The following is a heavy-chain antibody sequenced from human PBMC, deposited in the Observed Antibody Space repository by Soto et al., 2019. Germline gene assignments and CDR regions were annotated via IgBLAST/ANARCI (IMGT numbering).Heavy chain of an antibody. Sequence: QVQLVESGGGVVQPGTSLRLSCAASGFIFSNYAMHWVRQDPGKGLEWVAVISLDGSNKYYADSVKGRCTISRDQSNNTLYLQMNSLRGEDTAVYYCARELMDGQYFDYWGQGTLVTVSA. CDR2: ISLDGSNK. J-gene: IGHJ4*02. D-gene: IGHD2-2*03. CDR3: ARELMDGQYFDY. V-gene: IGHV3-30-3*01. CDR1: GFIFSNYA.